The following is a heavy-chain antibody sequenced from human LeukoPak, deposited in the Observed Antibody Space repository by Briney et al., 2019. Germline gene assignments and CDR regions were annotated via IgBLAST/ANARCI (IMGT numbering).Heavy chain of an antibody. Sequence: GGSLRLSCAASGSTFSDYYMSWIRQAPGKGLEWVSYISSSGSTIYYADSVKGRFTISRDNSKNTLYLQMNRLRAEDTAVYYCAKRISSGWSYYFDYWGQGTLVTVSS. V-gene: IGHV3-11*01. CDR3: AKRISSGWSYYFDY. J-gene: IGHJ4*02. CDR2: ISSSGSTI. CDR1: GSTFSDYY. D-gene: IGHD6-19*01.